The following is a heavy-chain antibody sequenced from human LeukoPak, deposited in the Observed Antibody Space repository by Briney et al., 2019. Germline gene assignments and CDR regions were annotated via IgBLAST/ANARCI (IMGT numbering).Heavy chain of an antibody. Sequence: GGSLRLSCAASGFTFSISSMNWVRQAPGKGLEWVSFISSSSTTIYYVDSVKGRFTISRDNAKNSLYLQMNSLRDEDTAVYYCARGGGSGLVYWGQGTLVTVSS. J-gene: IGHJ4*02. CDR3: ARGGGSGLVY. V-gene: IGHV3-48*02. D-gene: IGHD3-10*01. CDR1: GFTFSISS. CDR2: ISSSSTTI.